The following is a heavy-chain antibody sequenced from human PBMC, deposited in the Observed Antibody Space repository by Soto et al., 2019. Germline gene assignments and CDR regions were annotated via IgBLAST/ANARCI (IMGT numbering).Heavy chain of an antibody. J-gene: IGHJ6*02. V-gene: IGHV3-21*01. CDR3: ARDLSKGPSDGMDV. CDR2: ISSSSSYI. D-gene: IGHD4-4*01. CDR1: GFTFSSYS. Sequence: EVQLVESGGGLVKPGGSLRLSCAASGFTFSSYSMNWVRQSPGKGLEWVSSISSSSSYIYYADSVKGRFTISRDNAKNSLYLQMNSLRAEDTAVYYCARDLSKGPSDGMDVWGQGTTVTVSS.